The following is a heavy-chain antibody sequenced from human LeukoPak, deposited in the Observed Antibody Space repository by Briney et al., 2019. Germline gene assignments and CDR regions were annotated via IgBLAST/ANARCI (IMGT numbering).Heavy chain of an antibody. CDR3: ARVDTVMAYYFDL. CDR2: IYSGGTT. D-gene: IGHD5-18*01. J-gene: IGHJ4*02. V-gene: IGHV3-53*04. Sequence: GGTLRLSCAASGFTVSTNCMTWVRQAPGKGLEWVSTIYSGGTTYYADSVMGRFTISRHNSRNTLYLQMNSLRAEDTAVYYCARVDTVMAYYFDLWGQGALVTVSS. CDR1: GFTVSTNC.